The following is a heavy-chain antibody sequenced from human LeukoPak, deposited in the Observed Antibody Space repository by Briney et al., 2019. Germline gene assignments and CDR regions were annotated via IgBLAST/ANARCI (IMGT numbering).Heavy chain of an antibody. Sequence: RGGCLRLSCAASGFTVSSNYMSWVRQAPGRGLEWVSVIYSGGSTYYADSVKGRFTISRHNSKNTLYLQMNSLRAEDTAVYYCARDLYSSSSPYYYYGMDVWGQGTTVTVSS. CDR2: IYSGGST. CDR1: GFTVSSNY. J-gene: IGHJ6*02. V-gene: IGHV3-53*04. CDR3: ARDLYSSSSPYYYYGMDV. D-gene: IGHD6-6*01.